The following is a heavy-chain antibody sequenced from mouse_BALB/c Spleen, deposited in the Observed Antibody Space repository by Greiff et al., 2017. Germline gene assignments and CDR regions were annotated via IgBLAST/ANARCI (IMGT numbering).Heavy chain of an antibody. Sequence: EVQGVESGAELVKPGASVKLSCTASGFNIKDTYMHWVKQRPEQGLEWIGRIDPANGNTKYDPKFQGKATITADTSSNTAYLQLSSLTSEDTAVYYCARLITIYFDYWGQGTTLTVSS. V-gene: IGHV14-3*02. D-gene: IGHD2-4*01. CDR1: GFNIKDTY. CDR3: ARLITIYFDY. J-gene: IGHJ2*01. CDR2: IDPANGNT.